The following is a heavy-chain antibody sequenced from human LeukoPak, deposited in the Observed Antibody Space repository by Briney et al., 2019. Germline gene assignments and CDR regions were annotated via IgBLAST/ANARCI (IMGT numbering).Heavy chain of an antibody. J-gene: IGHJ4*02. CDR1: GFTFSSYA. Sequence: GGSQRLSCAASGFTFSSYAMSWVRQAPGKGLEWVSAISGSGGSTYYADSVKGRFTISRDNSKNTLYLQMNSLRAEDTAVYYCAKASSGSYYPVSFDYWGQGTLVTVSS. D-gene: IGHD1-26*01. CDR2: ISGSGGST. V-gene: IGHV3-23*01. CDR3: AKASSGSYYPVSFDY.